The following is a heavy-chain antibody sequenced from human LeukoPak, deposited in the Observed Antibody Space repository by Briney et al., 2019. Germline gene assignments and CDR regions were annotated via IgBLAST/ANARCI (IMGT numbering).Heavy chain of an antibody. Sequence: SETLSLTCAVYGGSFSGYYWSWIRQPPGKGLEWIGEINHSGSTNYNPSLKSRVTISVDTSKNQFSLKLSSVTAADTAVYYCARGGYPQGETMLRYYFDYWGQGTLVTVSS. CDR3: ARGGYPQGETMLRYYFDY. V-gene: IGHV4-34*01. CDR2: INHSGST. CDR1: GGSFSGYY. D-gene: IGHD3-10*02. J-gene: IGHJ4*02.